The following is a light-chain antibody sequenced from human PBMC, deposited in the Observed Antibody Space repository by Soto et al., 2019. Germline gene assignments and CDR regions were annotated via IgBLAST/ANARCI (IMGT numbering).Light chain of an antibody. V-gene: IGKV3-20*01. CDR3: QQYGTSPWA. Sequence: EIVWTQFPGTLSLSPGERATLSCRASQSVGRNYVAWYQQKPGQAPRVIIYAASNRASGIPDRFSGSRSGSDFTLTISRLEPEDFAVYYCQQYGTSPWAFGQGTKVEIK. J-gene: IGKJ1*01. CDR2: AAS. CDR1: QSVGRNY.